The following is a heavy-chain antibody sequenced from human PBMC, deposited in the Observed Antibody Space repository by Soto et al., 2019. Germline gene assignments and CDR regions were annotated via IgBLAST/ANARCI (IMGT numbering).Heavy chain of an antibody. D-gene: IGHD6-13*01. CDR3: ARESAHGSSWFDY. J-gene: IGHJ4*01. CDR1: GGSISSGGYY. Sequence: SETLSLTCTVSGGSISSGGYYWSWIRQHPGKGLEWIGYIYYSGSTYYNPSLKSRVTISVDTSKNQFSLKLSSVTAADTAVYYCARESAHGSSWFDYCGNGTLVTVSS. V-gene: IGHV4-31*03. CDR2: IYYSGST.